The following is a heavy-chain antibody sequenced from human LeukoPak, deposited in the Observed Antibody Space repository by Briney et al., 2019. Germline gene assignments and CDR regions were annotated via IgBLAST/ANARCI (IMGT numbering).Heavy chain of an antibody. CDR2: IKQDGSEK. J-gene: IGHJ4*02. Sequence: GGSLRLSCAASGFTFSNYGMQWVRQAPGKGLEWVANIKQDGSEKYYVDSVKGRFTISRDNAKNSLYLQMNSLRAEDTAVYYCARVGGYGDYVDYWGQGTLVTVSS. CDR1: GFTFSNYG. CDR3: ARVGGYGDYVDY. V-gene: IGHV3-7*01. D-gene: IGHD4-17*01.